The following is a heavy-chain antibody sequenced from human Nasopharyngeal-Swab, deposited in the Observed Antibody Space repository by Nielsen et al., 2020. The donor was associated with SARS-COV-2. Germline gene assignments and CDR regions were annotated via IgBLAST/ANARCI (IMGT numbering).Heavy chain of an antibody. CDR3: ARGSGITIFGVVHQNYYGMDV. J-gene: IGHJ6*02. D-gene: IGHD3-3*01. CDR1: GFTFSTYT. Sequence: GGSLKISCAASGFTFSTYTMNWVRQAPGKGLEWVSYISSSSSTIYYADSVKGRFTISRDNAKNSLYLQMNSLRDEDTAVYYCARGSGITIFGVVHQNYYGMDVWGQGTTVTVSS. CDR2: ISSSSSTI. V-gene: IGHV3-48*02.